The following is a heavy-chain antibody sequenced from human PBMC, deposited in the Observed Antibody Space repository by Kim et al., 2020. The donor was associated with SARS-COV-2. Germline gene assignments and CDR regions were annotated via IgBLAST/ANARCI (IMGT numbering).Heavy chain of an antibody. CDR1: GFTFSSYA. CDR3: ARFNLVRGVIPY. V-gene: IGHV3-30*04. CDR2: ISYDGSNK. D-gene: IGHD3-10*01. Sequence: GGSLRLSCAASGFTFSSYAMHWVRQAPGKGLEWVAVISYDGSNKYYADSVKGRFTISRDNSKNTLYLQMNSLRAEDTAVYYCARFNLVRGVIPYWGQGTLVTVSS. J-gene: IGHJ4*02.